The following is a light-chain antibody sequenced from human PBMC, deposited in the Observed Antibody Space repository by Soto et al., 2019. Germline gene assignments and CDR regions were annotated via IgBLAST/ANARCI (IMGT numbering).Light chain of an antibody. CDR1: SSDVGGYKY. J-gene: IGLJ2*01. V-gene: IGLV2-14*01. CDR2: EVS. Sequence: QSALTQPASVSGSPGQSITISCTGTSSDVGGYKYVSWYQQYPGKAPKLMIYEVSDRPSGVSNRFSGSKSANTASLTISGLQAEDEAEYYCSSHSSSSTLVFGGGTQLTVL. CDR3: SSHSSSSTLV.